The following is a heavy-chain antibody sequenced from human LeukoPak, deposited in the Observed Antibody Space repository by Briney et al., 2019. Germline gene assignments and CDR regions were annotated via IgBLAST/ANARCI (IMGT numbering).Heavy chain of an antibody. CDR1: GYTFTAHN. D-gene: IGHD5-24*01. CDR3: APATMTFDY. CDR2: INPNTGDT. J-gene: IGHJ4*02. Sequence: ASVKVSCKPSGYTFTAHNMHWVRQAPGLGLEWMGWINPNTGDTSYAQRFQGRVTMTRDTSISTAYMELSGLKSDDTAVYYCAPATMTFDYWGQGTLVTVSS. V-gene: IGHV1-2*02.